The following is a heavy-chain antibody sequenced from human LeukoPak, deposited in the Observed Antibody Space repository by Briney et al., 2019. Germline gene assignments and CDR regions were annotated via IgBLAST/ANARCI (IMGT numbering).Heavy chain of an antibody. J-gene: IGHJ4*02. Sequence: ASVKVSCKASGYTFTSYGISWVRQAPGQGLEWMGWFSAYNGNTNYAQKLQGRVTMTTDTSTSTAYMELRSLRSDDTAVYYCARVPRYYYDSSGYYSNFDYWGQGTLVTVSS. CDR1: GYTFTSYG. CDR3: ARVPRYYYDSSGYYSNFDY. CDR2: FSAYNGNT. D-gene: IGHD3-22*01. V-gene: IGHV1-18*01.